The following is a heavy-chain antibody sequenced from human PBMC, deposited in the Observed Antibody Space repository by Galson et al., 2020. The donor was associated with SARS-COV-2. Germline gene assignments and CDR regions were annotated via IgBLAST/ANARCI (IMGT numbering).Heavy chain of an antibody. Sequence: ASVTVSCKASGYTFTXXXXXXXXQAPGQGLEWMAXINXXXXXXXXXQKFQGRVTMTRDTSISTAYMELSRLRSDDTAVYYCARDLTSSTAMEFFDYYYGMDVWGQGTTVTVSS. CDR3: ARDLTSSTAMEFFDYYYGMDV. V-gene: IGHV1-2*02. J-gene: IGHJ6*02. D-gene: IGHD5-18*01. CDR1: GYTFTXXX. CDR2: INXXXXXX.